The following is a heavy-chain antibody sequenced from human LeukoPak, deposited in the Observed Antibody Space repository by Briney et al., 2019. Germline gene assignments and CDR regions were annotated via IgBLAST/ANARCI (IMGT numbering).Heavy chain of an antibody. J-gene: IGHJ4*02. D-gene: IGHD3-9*01. CDR3: VGTYDILTGYTPYFDC. CDR2: IYTSGST. CDR1: GGSISSGSYY. Sequence: PSQTLSLTCTVSGGSISSGSYYWSWIRQPAGKGLEWIGRIYTSGSTNYNPSLKSRVTISVDTSKNQFSLKLSSVTAADTAVYYCVGTYDILTGYTPYFDCWGQGTLVTVSS. V-gene: IGHV4-61*02.